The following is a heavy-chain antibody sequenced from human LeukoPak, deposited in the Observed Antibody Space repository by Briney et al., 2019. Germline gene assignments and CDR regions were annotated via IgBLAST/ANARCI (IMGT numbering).Heavy chain of an antibody. CDR1: GFTFSNYA. CDR2: ISGSDGST. Sequence: GGSLRLSCTASGFTFSNYAMSWVRQAPGKGLEWVSTISGSDGSTYYADSVKGRFTISRDNSKNTLYLQMNSLRVEDTAIYYCAKDRRRLSGYWGQGTLVTVSS. D-gene: IGHD4-17*01. J-gene: IGHJ4*02. CDR3: AKDRRRLSGY. V-gene: IGHV3-23*01.